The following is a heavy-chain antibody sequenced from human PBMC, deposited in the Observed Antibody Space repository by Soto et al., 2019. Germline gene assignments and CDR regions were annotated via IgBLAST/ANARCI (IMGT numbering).Heavy chain of an antibody. D-gene: IGHD3-10*01. V-gene: IGHV3-23*01. CDR3: AKAPGFGSYSPLDY. CDR2: ISGSGGST. Sequence: EVQLLESGGGLVQPGGSLRRSCAVSGFTFSGYAMSWVRQAPGKGLEWVSAISGSGGSTYYADSVKGRFTISRDNSKNTLYLQMNSLRAEDTAVYFWAKAPGFGSYSPLDYWGQGTLVTVSS. CDR1: GFTFSGYA. J-gene: IGHJ4*02.